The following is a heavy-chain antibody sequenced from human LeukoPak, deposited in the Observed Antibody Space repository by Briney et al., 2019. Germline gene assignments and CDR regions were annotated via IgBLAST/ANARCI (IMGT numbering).Heavy chain of an antibody. J-gene: IGHJ6*03. Sequence: GRSLRLSCAASGFTFSSYSMNWVRQAPGKGLEWVSSISSSSSYIYYADSVKGRFTISRDNAKNSLYLQMNSLRAEDTAVYYCARAHTGDYYYYMDVWGKGTTVTVSS. D-gene: IGHD1-26*01. CDR3: ARAHTGDYYYYMDV. V-gene: IGHV3-21*01. CDR1: GFTFSSYS. CDR2: ISSSSSYI.